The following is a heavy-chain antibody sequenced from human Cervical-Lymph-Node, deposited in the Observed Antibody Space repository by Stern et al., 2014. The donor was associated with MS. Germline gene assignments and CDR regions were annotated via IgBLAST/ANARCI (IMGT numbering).Heavy chain of an antibody. CDR1: GGSISSGGYY. D-gene: IGHD6-13*01. J-gene: IGHJ4*02. V-gene: IGHV4-31*03. Sequence: VQLVESGPGLVKPSQTLSLTCTVSGGSISSGGYYWSWIRQHPGLGLEWIGYIYYSGSTYYNPSLKSRVTISVDTSKNQFSLKLSSVTAADTAVYYCARVDSSSWDFDYWGQGTLVTVSS. CDR2: IYYSGST. CDR3: ARVDSSSWDFDY.